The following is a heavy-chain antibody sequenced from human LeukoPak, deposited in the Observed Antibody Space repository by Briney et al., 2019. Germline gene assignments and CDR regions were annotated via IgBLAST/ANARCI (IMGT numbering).Heavy chain of an antibody. D-gene: IGHD1-26*01. V-gene: IGHV4-39*01. CDR3: ARRGGYNWFDP. CDR2: IYYSGST. Sequence: SETLSLTCTVSGASISSSSYYWGWIRQPPGKGLEWIGSIYYSGSTYYNPSLKSRVTISVDTSKNQFSLKLSSVTAADTAVYYCARRGGYNWFDPWGQGTLVTVSS. CDR1: GASISSSSYY. J-gene: IGHJ5*02.